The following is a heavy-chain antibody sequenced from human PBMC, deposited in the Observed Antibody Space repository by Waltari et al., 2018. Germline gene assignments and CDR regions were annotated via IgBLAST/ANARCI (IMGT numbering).Heavy chain of an antibody. D-gene: IGHD2-21*01. Sequence: QLQLQESGPGLVKPSETLSLTCTVSGGSISTSSYYWGWLRQPPGKGLEWIESSYYSGSTYYSPSLKSRVTISVDTSKNQFSLKLSSVTAADTAIYYCARLGDNSRAFDYWGQGTLVTVSS. CDR3: ARLGDNSRAFDY. J-gene: IGHJ4*02. V-gene: IGHV4-39*01. CDR2: SYYSGST. CDR1: GGSISTSSYY.